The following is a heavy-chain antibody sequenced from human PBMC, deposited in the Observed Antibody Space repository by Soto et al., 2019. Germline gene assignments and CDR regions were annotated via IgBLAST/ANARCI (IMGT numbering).Heavy chain of an antibody. V-gene: IGHV4-59*01. CDR2: IYYSGST. D-gene: IGHD3-3*01. CDR1: GGSISSYY. J-gene: IGHJ6*02. CDR3: ARALRFLEWLDGMDV. Sequence: SETLSLTCTVSGGSISSYYWSWIRQPPGKGLEWIGYIYYSGSTNYNPSLKSRVTISVDTSKNQFSLKLSSVTAADTAVYYCARALRFLEWLDGMDVWGQGTTVTVSS.